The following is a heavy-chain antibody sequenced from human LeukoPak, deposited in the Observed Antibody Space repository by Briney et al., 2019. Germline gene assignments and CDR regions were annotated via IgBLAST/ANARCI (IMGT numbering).Heavy chain of an antibody. V-gene: IGHV3-21*01. J-gene: IGHJ4*02. CDR1: GFTFSSYS. D-gene: IGHD6-6*01. CDR2: ISSSSTYI. Sequence: GGSLRLSCAASGFTFSSYSMNWVRQAPGKGLEWVSSISSSSTYIYSADSVKGRFTISRDNAKNTLYLQMNSLRTADTAVYYCARDKGTSYISSFDYWGQGNLVTVSS. CDR3: ARDKGTSYISSFDY.